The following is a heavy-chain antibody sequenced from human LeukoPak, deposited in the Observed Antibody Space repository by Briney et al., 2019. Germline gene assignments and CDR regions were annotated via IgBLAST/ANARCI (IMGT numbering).Heavy chain of an antibody. D-gene: IGHD3-9*01. CDR1: GFTFSSYG. CDR2: IWYDGSNK. V-gene: IGHV3-33*01. Sequence: PGRSLRLSCAASGFTFSSYGMHWVRQAPGKGLEWVAVIWYDGSNKYYADSVKGRFTISRDNSKNTLYLQMNSLRAEDTAVYYCARDSPLVLRYFDWLAPDAFDIWGQGTMVTVSS. J-gene: IGHJ3*02. CDR3: ARDSPLVLRYFDWLAPDAFDI.